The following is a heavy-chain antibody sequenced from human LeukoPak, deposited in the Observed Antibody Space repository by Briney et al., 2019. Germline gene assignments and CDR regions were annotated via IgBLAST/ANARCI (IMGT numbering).Heavy chain of an antibody. CDR3: ARLYYYDTSGYYPFDY. CDR2: IYPGDSDT. CDR1: GYSFTSYW. J-gene: IGHJ4*02. D-gene: IGHD3-22*01. Sequence: RGESLKISCKGSGYSFTSYWIGWVRQMPGKGLEWMGIIYPGDSDTRYSPSFQGQVTFSADKSISTAYLQWSSLKASDTAMYYCARLYYYDTSGYYPFDYWGQGTLVTVSS. V-gene: IGHV5-51*01.